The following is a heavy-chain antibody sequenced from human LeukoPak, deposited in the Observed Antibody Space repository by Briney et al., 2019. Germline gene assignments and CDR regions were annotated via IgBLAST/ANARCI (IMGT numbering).Heavy chain of an antibody. CDR1: GYSFTSFG. Sequence: ASVKVSCKTSGYSFTSFGISWVRQAPGQGLEWMGWISAFNGITNYAQKVQDRINVTTDTSSSTAYMELTSLTSDDTAVYYCTRDRYGSGSWWDSWGQGTLVIVSS. CDR3: TRDRYGSGSWWDS. J-gene: IGHJ5*02. CDR2: ISAFNGIT. V-gene: IGHV1-18*01. D-gene: IGHD3-10*01.